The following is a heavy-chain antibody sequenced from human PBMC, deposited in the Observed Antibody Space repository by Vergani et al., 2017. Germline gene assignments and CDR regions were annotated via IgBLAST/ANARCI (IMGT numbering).Heavy chain of an antibody. CDR1: GFTFSSYS. D-gene: IGHD3-9*01. Sequence: EVQLVESGGGLVKPGGSLRLSCAASGFTFSSYSMNWVRQAPGKGLEWVSSISSSSSYIYYADSVKGRFTISRDNAKNSLYLQMNSLRAEDPAVYYCAGGPKCFDGLLSVDDGGGRWGQGTLVTVSS. V-gene: IGHV3-21*01. CDR3: AGGPKCFDGLLSVDDGGGR. CDR2: ISSSSSYI. J-gene: IGHJ4*02.